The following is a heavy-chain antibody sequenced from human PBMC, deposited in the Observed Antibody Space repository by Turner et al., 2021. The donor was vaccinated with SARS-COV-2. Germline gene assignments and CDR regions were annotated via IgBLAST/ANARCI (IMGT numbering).Heavy chain of an antibody. J-gene: IGHJ5*02. CDR2: IYWNDDK. D-gene: IGHD6-6*01. Sequence: QITLKESGPTLVKPTQTLTLTCTFSGFSLSTSGVGVGWIRQPPGKALEWLGLIYWNDDKRYSPSLKSRLTITKDTSKKQVVLTRTNMDPVDTATYYCANQYTGSDWFDPWGQGTLVTVSS. CDR1: GFSLSTSGVG. V-gene: IGHV2-5*01. CDR3: ANQYTGSDWFDP.